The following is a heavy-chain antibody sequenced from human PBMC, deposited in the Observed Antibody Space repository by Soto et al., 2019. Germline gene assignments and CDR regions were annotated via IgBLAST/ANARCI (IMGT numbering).Heavy chain of an antibody. CDR3: ARLRIATNNYKWFDP. D-gene: IGHD2-21*01. CDR2: IYVTGAV. CDR1: GAALNSGSYY. Sequence: SETLSLTCSVSGAALNSGSYYWSWIRHVPGKGLEWIGHIYVTGAVDYNPSLRDRITISQDTSERQFSLNLRLVTAADTAVYYCARLRIATNNYKWFDPWGQGTLVTV. J-gene: IGHJ5*02. V-gene: IGHV4-31*03.